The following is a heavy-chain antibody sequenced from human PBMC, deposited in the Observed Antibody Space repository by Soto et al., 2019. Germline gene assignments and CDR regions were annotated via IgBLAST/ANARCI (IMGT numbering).Heavy chain of an antibody. CDR2: MNPNSGNT. CDR1: GYTFTSYD. Sequence: QVQLVQSGAEVKKPGASVKVSCKASGYTFTSYDINWVRQATGQGLAWMGWMNPNSGNTGYAQKLQGRVTMTRNTSRSTAYLELSSLRSEDTAVYYCARASSGWYGLGWFDHWGQGTLVTVSS. D-gene: IGHD6-19*01. CDR3: ARASSGWYGLGWFDH. V-gene: IGHV1-8*01. J-gene: IGHJ5*02.